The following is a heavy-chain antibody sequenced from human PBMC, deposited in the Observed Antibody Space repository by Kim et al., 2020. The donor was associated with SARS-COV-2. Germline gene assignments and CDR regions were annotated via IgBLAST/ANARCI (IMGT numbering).Heavy chain of an antibody. CDR2: ISTDGRET. V-gene: IGHV3-64D*09. CDR1: GFSFSHYA. D-gene: IGHD6-13*01. J-gene: IGHJ4*02. CDR3: VKTSSTWPRHFDY. Sequence: RGSLRLSCSVFGFSFSHYAMYWVRQAPGKGLEYVSAISTDGRETFYTDSVKGRFTISRDNSKNTLYLQMTSLRPEDTALYYCVKTSSTWPRHFDYWGQGTLVTVSS.